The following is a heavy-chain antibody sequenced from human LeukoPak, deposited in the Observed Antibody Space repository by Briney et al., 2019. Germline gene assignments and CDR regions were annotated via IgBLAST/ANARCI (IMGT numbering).Heavy chain of an antibody. CDR3: ARVGGLGRYYDSSGYRNDY. V-gene: IGHV1-18*01. CDR1: GYTFTSYG. CDR2: LRAYNGNT. J-gene: IGHJ4*02. D-gene: IGHD3-22*01. Sequence: GASVKVSCKASGYTFTSYGISWVRQPPGQGLEWMGWLRAYNGNTNYAQKLQGRVTMTTDTSTSTAYMELRSLRSDDTAVYYCARVGGLGRYYDSSGYRNDYWGQGTLVTVSS.